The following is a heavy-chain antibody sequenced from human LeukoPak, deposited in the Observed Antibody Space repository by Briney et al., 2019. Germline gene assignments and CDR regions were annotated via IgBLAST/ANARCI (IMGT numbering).Heavy chain of an antibody. V-gene: IGHV3-66*02. CDR1: GFTLSSNY. J-gene: IGHJ4*02. D-gene: IGHD5-24*01. CDR3: ARDWNVGRDGYNFLY. CDR2: IYSGGST. Sequence: GGSLRLSCAASGFTLSSNYMSWVRQAPGKGLEWVSVIYSGGSTYYADSVKGRFTISRDNSKNTLYLQMNSLRAEDTAVYYCARDWNVGRDGYNFLYWGQGTLVTVSS.